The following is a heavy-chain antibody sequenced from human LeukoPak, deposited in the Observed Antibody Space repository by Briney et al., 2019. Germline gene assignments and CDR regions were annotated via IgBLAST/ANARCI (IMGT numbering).Heavy chain of an antibody. D-gene: IGHD6-19*01. Sequence: PGGSLRLSCAASGFTFSTYWMHWVRQAPGKGLVWVSRINNDGSSTGYADSGKGRFTISRDNVKNTVYLQMNSLTAEDTAVYYCARGQSSGWYPDWGQGTLVTVSS. CDR3: ARGQSSGWYPD. V-gene: IGHV3-74*01. CDR1: GFTFSTYW. J-gene: IGHJ4*02. CDR2: INNDGSST.